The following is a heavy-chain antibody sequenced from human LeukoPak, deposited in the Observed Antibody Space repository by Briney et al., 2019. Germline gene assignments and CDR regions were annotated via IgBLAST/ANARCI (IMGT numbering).Heavy chain of an antibody. D-gene: IGHD4-17*01. Sequence: SVKVSCKASGGTFSSYTISWVRQAPGQGLEWMGRIIPILGIANYAQKFQGGVTITADKSTSTAYMELSSLRSEDTAVYYCARVATVTGLRVDNWFDPWGQGTLVTVSS. V-gene: IGHV1-69*02. J-gene: IGHJ5*02. CDR2: IIPILGIA. CDR3: ARVATVTGLRVDNWFDP. CDR1: GGTFSSYT.